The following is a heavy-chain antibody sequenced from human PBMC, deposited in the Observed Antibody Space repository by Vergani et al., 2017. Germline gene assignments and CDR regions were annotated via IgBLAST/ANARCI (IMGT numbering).Heavy chain of an antibody. J-gene: IGHJ1*01. Sequence: EVQLLESGGGLVQPGGSRRLSCAGAGFTFDTYTMAYVRQAPGKGLEWVATNSSGGGDIFYADSVKGRFTISRANSKNTLFLQMNSLKDEDTAVYYCTTAWGLYYLHGEYFQYWGRGTLVSVSS. CDR1: GFTFDTYT. CDR2: NSSGGGDI. CDR3: TTAWGLYYLHGEYFQY. V-gene: IGHV3-23*01. D-gene: IGHD3-10*01.